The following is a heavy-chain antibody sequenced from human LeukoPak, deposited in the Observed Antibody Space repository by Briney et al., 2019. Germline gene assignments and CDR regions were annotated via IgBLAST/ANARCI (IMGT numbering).Heavy chain of an antibody. CDR2: IIPIFGTA. CDR1: GGTFSSYA. D-gene: IGHD3-16*01. CDR3: ARGGLDPMITHRLDY. J-gene: IGHJ4*02. V-gene: IGHV1-69*05. Sequence: ASVKVSCKASGGTFSSYAISWVRQAPGQGLEWTGRIIPIFGTANYAQKFQGRVTITTDESTSTPYMELSSLRSEDTVVYYCARGGLDPMITHRLDYWGQGTLVTVSS.